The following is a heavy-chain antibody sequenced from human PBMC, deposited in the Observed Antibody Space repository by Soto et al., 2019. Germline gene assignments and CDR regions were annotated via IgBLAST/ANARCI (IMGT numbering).Heavy chain of an antibody. V-gene: IGHV1-18*01. CDR2: ISAYNGNT. D-gene: IGHD2-15*01. CDR1: GYTFTNFG. Sequence: QVQLVQSGAEVKKPGASVKVSCKASGYTFTNFGISWVRXAPGQGLEWMGWISAYNGNTNYAQKFQGRVTMTTDTXXXXXXXXXXXXXXXXXAXXXCARXGTPIDYWGQGTLVTVSS. CDR3: ARXGTPIDY. J-gene: IGHJ4*02.